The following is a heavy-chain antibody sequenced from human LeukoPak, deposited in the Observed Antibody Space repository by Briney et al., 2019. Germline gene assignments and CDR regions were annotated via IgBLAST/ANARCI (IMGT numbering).Heavy chain of an antibody. D-gene: IGHD6-19*01. CDR1: GGSISSGDYY. CDR3: ARRLEYSSGWYGNDAFDI. V-gene: IGHV4-30-4*08. Sequence: SQTLSLTCTVSGGSISSGDYYWSWIRQPPGKGLEWIGYIYYSGSTYYNPSLKSRVTISVDTSKNQFSLKLSSVTAADTAVYYCARRLEYSSGWYGNDAFDIWGQGTMVTVSS. J-gene: IGHJ3*02. CDR2: IYYSGST.